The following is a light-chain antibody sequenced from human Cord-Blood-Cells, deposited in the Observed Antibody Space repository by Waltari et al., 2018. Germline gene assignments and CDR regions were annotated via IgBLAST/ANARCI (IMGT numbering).Light chain of an antibody. CDR1: SRLSSYA. Sequence: LLLPPSPSASAPLAASAKPTCPLSSRLSSYAIASHQPQPEKGPRHLMKLNSDGSHSKGAVIPDRFSGSSSGAERYLTISSLQSEDEADYYCQTWGTGIVVFGGGTKLTVL. CDR2: LNSDGSH. V-gene: IGLV4-69*01. CDR3: QTWGTGIVV. J-gene: IGLJ2*01.